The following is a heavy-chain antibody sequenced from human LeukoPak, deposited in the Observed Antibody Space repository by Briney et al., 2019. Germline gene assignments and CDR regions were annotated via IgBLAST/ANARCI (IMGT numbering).Heavy chain of an antibody. D-gene: IGHD5-12*01. CDR1: GGTFSSYA. V-gene: IGHV1-69*01. Sequence: ASVKVSCKASGGTFSSYAISWVRQAPGQGLEWMGGIIPIFGTANYAQKFQGTVTITADESTSTAYMELSSLRSEDTAVYYCARGTLLSGSPTNTFDYWGQGTLVTVSS. J-gene: IGHJ4*02. CDR2: IIPIFGTA. CDR3: ARGTLLSGSPTNTFDY.